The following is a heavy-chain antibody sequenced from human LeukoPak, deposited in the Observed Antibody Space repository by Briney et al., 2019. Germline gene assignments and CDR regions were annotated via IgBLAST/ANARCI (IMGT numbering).Heavy chain of an antibody. D-gene: IGHD6-13*01. CDR1: RFTSSTYA. J-gene: IGHJ4*02. V-gene: IGHV3-23*01. CDR3: ARDHGSSWYYFDY. CDR2: ITCSGVST. Sequence: GGSLRRSCAASRFTSSTYAMSWVRHAPGEGLETVSAITCSGVSTSYADYVKGRFTISRDNSKNTLYLQMNSLRAEDTAVYYCARDHGSSWYYFDYWGRGTLVTVSS.